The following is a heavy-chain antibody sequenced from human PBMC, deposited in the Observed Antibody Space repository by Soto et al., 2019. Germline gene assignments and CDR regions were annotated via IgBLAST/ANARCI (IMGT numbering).Heavy chain of an antibody. V-gene: IGHV4-59*08. CDR1: GGSISSYY. D-gene: IGHD3-10*01. CDR3: ARHTNYYGSGNNNAFDI. J-gene: IGHJ3*02. Sequence: QVQLQESGPGLVKPSETLSLTCTVSGGSISSYYWSWIRQPPGKGLEWSGCIYYSGSTNYNPYLKSRVTISVDTSKNQFSLKLSSVTAADTAVYYCARHTNYYGSGNNNAFDIWGQGTMVTVSS. CDR2: IYYSGST.